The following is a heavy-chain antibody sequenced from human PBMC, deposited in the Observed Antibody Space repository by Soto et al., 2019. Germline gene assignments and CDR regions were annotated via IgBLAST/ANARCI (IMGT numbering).Heavy chain of an antibody. J-gene: IGHJ4*02. Sequence: LSLTCAVYGGSFSGYYWSWIRQPPGKGLEWIGEINHSGSTNYNPSLKSRVTISVDTSKNQFSLKLSSVTAADTAVYYCARSRGSSGWYILDYWGQGTLVTVSS. D-gene: IGHD6-19*01. CDR1: GGSFSGYY. CDR3: ARSRGSSGWYILDY. CDR2: INHSGST. V-gene: IGHV4-34*01.